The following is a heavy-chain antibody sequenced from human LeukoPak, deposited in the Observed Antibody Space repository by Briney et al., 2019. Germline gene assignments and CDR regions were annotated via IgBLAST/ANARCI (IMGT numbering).Heavy chain of an antibody. D-gene: IGHD3-3*01. Sequence: SVKVSCKASGYTFTSYYMHWVRQAPGQGLEWMGGIIPIFGTANYAQKFQGRVTITADESTSTAYMELSSLRSEDTAVYYCARATRDFWSGYHDYWGQGTLVTVSS. CDR3: ARATRDFWSGYHDY. CDR2: IIPIFGTA. CDR1: GYTFTSYY. V-gene: IGHV1-69*13. J-gene: IGHJ4*02.